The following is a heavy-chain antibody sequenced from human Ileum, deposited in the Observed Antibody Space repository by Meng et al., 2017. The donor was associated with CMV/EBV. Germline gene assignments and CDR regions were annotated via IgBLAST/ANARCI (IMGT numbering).Heavy chain of an antibody. J-gene: IGHJ4*02. V-gene: IGHV4-4*07. D-gene: IGHD3-10*01. CDR1: GCTVGHSD. CDR3: GRAGARGVPVDY. Sequence: VQLPRARPGPGTLSHTLSLTCTCPGCTVGHSDWNWSRTPAGKGLGWNWRIHPSGSTDDNYYLTSRATMSLDTSTNQLSLNLTSVTAADTDIYFCGRAGARGVPVDYWGQGTLVTVSS. CDR2: IHPSGST.